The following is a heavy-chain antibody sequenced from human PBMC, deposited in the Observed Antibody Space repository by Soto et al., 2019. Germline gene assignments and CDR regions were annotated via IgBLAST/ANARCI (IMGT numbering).Heavy chain of an antibody. V-gene: IGHV3-30*18. D-gene: IGHD3-22*01. CDR3: AKECYDSSGYYYVEAFDS. CDR2: ISYDGSNK. Sequence: QVQLVESGGGVVQPGRSLRLSCAASGFTFSSYGMHWVRQAPGKGLEWVAVISYDGSNKYYADSVKGRFTISRDNSKNTLYLQMNSLRAEDTAVYYCAKECYDSSGYYYVEAFDSWGQGKMVTVSS. J-gene: IGHJ3*02. CDR1: GFTFSSYG.